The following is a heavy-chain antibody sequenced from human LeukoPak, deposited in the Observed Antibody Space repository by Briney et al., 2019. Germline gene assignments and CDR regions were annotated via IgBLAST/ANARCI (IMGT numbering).Heavy chain of an antibody. Sequence: RGGSLRLSCAASGFTLSSYWMTWVRQAPGKGLEWVANIKQDGSEKYYVDSVKGRFTISRDNAKNSLYLQMNSLRAEDTAVYYCARVSRGSWNYGPALFDYWGQGTLVTVSS. V-gene: IGHV3-7*01. CDR2: IKQDGSEK. CDR3: ARVSRGSWNYGPALFDY. CDR1: GFTLSSYW. D-gene: IGHD1-7*01. J-gene: IGHJ4*02.